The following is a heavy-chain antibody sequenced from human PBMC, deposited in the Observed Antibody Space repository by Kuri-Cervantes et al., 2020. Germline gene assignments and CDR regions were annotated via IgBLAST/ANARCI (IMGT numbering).Heavy chain of an antibody. CDR2: ISSSSSTI. V-gene: IGHV3-48*01. D-gene: IGHD5-18*01. J-gene: IGHJ5*02. CDR3: ARDRGYSYAVNWFDP. CDR1: GFTFSSYS. Sequence: GGSLRLSCAASGFTFSSYSMNWVRQAPGKGPEWVSYISSSSSTIYYADSVKGRFTISRDNAKNSLYLQMNSLRAEDTAVYYCARDRGYSYAVNWFDPWGQGTLVTVSS.